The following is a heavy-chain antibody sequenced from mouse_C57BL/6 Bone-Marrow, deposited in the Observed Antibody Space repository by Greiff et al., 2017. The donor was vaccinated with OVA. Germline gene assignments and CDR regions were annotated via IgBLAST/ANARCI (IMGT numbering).Heavy chain of an antibody. D-gene: IGHD1-1*02. CDR1: GFTFSSYA. V-gene: IGHV5-4*01. CDR2: ISDGGSYT. Sequence: EVNLVESGGGLVKPRGSLKLSCAASGFTFSSYAMSWVRQTPEKRLEWVATISDGGSYTYYPDNVKGRFTISRDNAKNNLYLQMSHLKSEDTAMYYCARDGGNYFDYWGQGTTLTVSS. CDR3: ARDGGNYFDY. J-gene: IGHJ2*01.